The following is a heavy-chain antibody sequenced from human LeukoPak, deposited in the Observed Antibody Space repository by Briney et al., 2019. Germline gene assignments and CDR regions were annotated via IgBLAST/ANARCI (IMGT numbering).Heavy chain of an antibody. CDR2: NNPNSGGT. D-gene: IGHD3-22*01. J-gene: IGHJ4*02. V-gene: IGHV1-2*02. CDR3: ARDFYDSSGSYDY. Sequence: GASVKVSCKASGYTFTGYYMHWVRQAPGQGLEWMGWNNPNSGGTDYAQKFQGRVTMTRDTSISTAYMELSRLRSDDTAVYYCARDFYDSSGSYDYWGQGTLVTVSS. CDR1: GYTFTGYY.